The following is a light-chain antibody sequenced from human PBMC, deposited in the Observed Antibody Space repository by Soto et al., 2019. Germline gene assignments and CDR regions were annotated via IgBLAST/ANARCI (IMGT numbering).Light chain of an antibody. CDR3: QQRSNWPT. J-gene: IGKJ5*01. CDR1: QSVSSN. Sequence: VLTQSPATPSLSPGGRATLSCRASQSVSSNLAWYQQKPGQAPRLLIYGASTRATGIPARFSGSGSGTDFTLTISSLEPEDFAVYYCQQRSNWPTFGQGTRLEIK. V-gene: IGKV3-11*01. CDR2: GAS.